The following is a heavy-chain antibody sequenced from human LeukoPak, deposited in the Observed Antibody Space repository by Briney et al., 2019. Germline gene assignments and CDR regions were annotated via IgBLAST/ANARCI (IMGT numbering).Heavy chain of an antibody. CDR2: ISGSGGST. CDR3: AKDMRAYSSGWGGLDY. CDR1: GFTFSTYA. J-gene: IGHJ4*02. Sequence: AGGSLRLSWAASGFTFSTYARSWVGQAPGKGLGWVSAISGSGGSTYYADSVKGRFTISRDNSKNTLYLQMNSLRTEDTALYYCAKDMRAYSSGWGGLDYWGQGTLVTVSS. V-gene: IGHV3-23*01. D-gene: IGHD6-19*01.